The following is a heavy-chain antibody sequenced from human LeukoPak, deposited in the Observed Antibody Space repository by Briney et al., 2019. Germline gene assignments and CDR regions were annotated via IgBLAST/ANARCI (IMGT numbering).Heavy chain of an antibody. CDR2: INEDGSVK. V-gene: IGHV3-7*01. CDR3: AKDREIYYYYYMDV. D-gene: IGHD3-10*01. J-gene: IGHJ6*03. Sequence: PGGSLRLSCVASGFISSGYWMAWVRQAPGKGLQWVANINEDGSVKHGMDSVNGNGRFTISRDDSKNSVYLQMNSLRAEDTAVYYCAKDREIYYYYYMDVWGKGTTVTVSS. CDR1: GFISSGYW.